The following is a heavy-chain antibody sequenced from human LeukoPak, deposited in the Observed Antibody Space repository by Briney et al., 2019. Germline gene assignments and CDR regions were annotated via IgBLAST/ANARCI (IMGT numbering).Heavy chain of an antibody. CDR2: ISSSSSTI. V-gene: IGHV3-48*04. CDR1: GFTFSSYS. J-gene: IGHJ6*02. CDR3: ARGGGLDV. D-gene: IGHD3-16*01. Sequence: GGSLRLSCAASGFTFSSYSMNWVRQAPGKGLEWDSYISSSSSTIYYADSVKGRFTISRDNAKNSLYLQMSNLRAEDTAVYFCARGGGLDVWGQGATITVSS.